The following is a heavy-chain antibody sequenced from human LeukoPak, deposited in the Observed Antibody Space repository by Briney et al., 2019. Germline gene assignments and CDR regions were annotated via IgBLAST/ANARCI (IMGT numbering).Heavy chain of an antibody. CDR1: GGTFISHA. CDR3: ARDSSEFRSLIPH. D-gene: IGHD2-21*01. V-gene: IGHV1-69*13. CDR2: IIPIFGTA. Sequence: SVKVSCKASGGTFISHAISWVRQAPGQGLEWMGGIIPIFGTAKYAQKFQGRVTITADESTSTAYIELSSLRSEDTAVYYCARDSSEFRSLIPHWGQGTLVTVSS. J-gene: IGHJ1*01.